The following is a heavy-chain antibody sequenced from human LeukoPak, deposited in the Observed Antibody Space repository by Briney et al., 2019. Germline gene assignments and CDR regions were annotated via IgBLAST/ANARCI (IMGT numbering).Heavy chain of an antibody. CDR2: ISSNGGST. D-gene: IGHD2-2*01. CDR3: ARGVYCSSTSCFREVFRYYYYYMDV. V-gene: IGHV3-64*01. J-gene: IGHJ6*03. Sequence: GGSLRLSCAASGFSFSIYGMHWVRQAPGKGLEYVSAISSNGGSTYYANSVKGRFTISRDNSKNTLYLQMGSLRAEDMAVYYCARGVYCSSTSCFREVFRYYYYYMDVWGKGTTVTVSS. CDR1: GFSFSIYG.